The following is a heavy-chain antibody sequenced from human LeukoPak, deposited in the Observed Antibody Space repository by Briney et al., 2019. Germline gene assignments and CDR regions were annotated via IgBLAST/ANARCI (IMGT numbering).Heavy chain of an antibody. CDR2: MNPNSGNT. Sequence: ASVKVSCKASGYPFTSYDINWVRQATGQGLEWMGWMNPNSGNTGYAQKFQGRVTMTRDTSISTAYMELRSLRSDDTAVYYCARTWGSLDYWGQGALVTVSS. V-gene: IGHV1-8*01. CDR1: GYPFTSYD. CDR3: ARTWGSLDY. J-gene: IGHJ4*02. D-gene: IGHD7-27*01.